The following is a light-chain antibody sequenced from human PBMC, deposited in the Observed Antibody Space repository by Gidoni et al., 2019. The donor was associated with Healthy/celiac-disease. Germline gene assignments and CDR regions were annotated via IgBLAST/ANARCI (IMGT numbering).Light chain of an antibody. CDR3: LLYYGGAQLVV. CDR1: TGEVTSGYY. Sequence: QTVGTQEPELTVSPGGTVPHTCASSTGEVTSGYYPNWFQQKPGQAPRALLYSTSNKTSWTPARFSGSLLGGQAALTLSGVQPEDEAEYSCLLYYGGAQLVVFGGGTKLTVL. CDR2: STS. V-gene: IGLV7-43*01. J-gene: IGLJ2*01.